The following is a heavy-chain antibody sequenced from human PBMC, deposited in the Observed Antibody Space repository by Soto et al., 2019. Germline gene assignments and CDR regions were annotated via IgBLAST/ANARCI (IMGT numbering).Heavy chain of an antibody. CDR1: GGSISSGNYY. CDR2: IYYSGST. J-gene: IGHJ5*02. D-gene: IGHD2-2*01. CDR3: ARVFSDIVLVPAANWFDP. V-gene: IGHV4-30-4*01. Sequence: SETLSLTCTVSGGSISSGNYYWSWIRQPPGKGLEWIGYIYYSGSTYYNTSLKSRVTISVDTSKNQFSLKLSSVTAADTAVYYCARVFSDIVLVPAANWFDPWGQGTLVTVSS.